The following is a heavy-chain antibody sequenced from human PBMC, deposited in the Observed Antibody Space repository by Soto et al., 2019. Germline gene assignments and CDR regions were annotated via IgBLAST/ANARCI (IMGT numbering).Heavy chain of an antibody. CDR1: GFTFSSYG. CDR3: ACDLTPGAFDI. CDR2: IWYDGSNK. Sequence: PGGSLRLSCAASGFTFSSYGMHWVRQAPGKGLEWVAVIWYDGSNKYYADSVKGRFTISRDNSKNTLYLQMNSLRAEDTAVYYCACDLTPGAFDIWGQGTMVTVSS. V-gene: IGHV3-33*01. D-gene: IGHD3-9*01. J-gene: IGHJ3*02.